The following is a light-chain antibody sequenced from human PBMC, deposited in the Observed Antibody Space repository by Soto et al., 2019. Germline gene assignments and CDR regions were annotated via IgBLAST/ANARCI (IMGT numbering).Light chain of an antibody. J-gene: IGLJ2*01. Sequence: QSALTHPASVSGSPGQSITISCTGTSSDVGGYNYVSWYQQHPGKAPKLMIYDVSNRPSGVSNRFSGSKSGNTASLTISGLQDDDEADYSCSSYSSSSTLGFGVGTTQTV. CDR1: SSDVGGYNY. V-gene: IGLV2-14*01. CDR3: SSYSSSSTLG. CDR2: DVS.